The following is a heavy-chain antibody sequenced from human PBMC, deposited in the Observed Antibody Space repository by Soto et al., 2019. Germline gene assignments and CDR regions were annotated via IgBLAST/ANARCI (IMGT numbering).Heavy chain of an antibody. Sequence: GASVKVSCKAYGYTFTGYYMHWVRQAPGQGLEWMGWINPNSGGTNYAQKFQGWVTMTRDTSISTAYMELSRLRSDDTAVDYCAREGLELQFDYWGQGTLVTVSS. CDR2: INPNSGGT. D-gene: IGHD1-7*01. V-gene: IGHV1-2*04. J-gene: IGHJ4*02. CDR1: GYTFTGYY. CDR3: AREGLELQFDY.